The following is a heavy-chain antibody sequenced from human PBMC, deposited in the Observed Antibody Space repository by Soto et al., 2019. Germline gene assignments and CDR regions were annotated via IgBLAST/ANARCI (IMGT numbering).Heavy chain of an antibody. V-gene: IGHV4-59*01. CDR3: ASDRSSGWDQGYGMDV. J-gene: IGHJ6*02. Sequence: SETLSLTCTVSGRSISTYYWSWIRQPPGKGLEWIGYIYYSGSTSYNPSLKSRVTISVDTSKNQFSLKLRSVTAADTAVYYCASDRSSGWDQGYGMDVWGQGTTVTVSS. D-gene: IGHD6-19*01. CDR1: GRSISTYY. CDR2: IYYSGST.